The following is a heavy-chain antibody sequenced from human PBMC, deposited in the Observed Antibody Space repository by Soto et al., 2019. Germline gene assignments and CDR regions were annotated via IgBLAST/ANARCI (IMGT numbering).Heavy chain of an antibody. Sequence: SETLSLTCTVSGGSISSYYWSWIRQPPGKGLKWIGYIYYSGSTNYNPSLKSRVTISVDTSKNQFSLKLSSVTAADTAVYYCARDKARYYYDSSGFNWFDPWGQGTLVTVSS. V-gene: IGHV4-59*01. CDR1: GGSISSYY. CDR3: ARDKARYYYDSSGFNWFDP. D-gene: IGHD3-22*01. CDR2: IYYSGST. J-gene: IGHJ5*02.